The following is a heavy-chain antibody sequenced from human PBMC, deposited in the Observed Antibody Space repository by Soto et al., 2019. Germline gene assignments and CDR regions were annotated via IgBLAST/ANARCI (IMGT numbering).Heavy chain of an antibody. V-gene: IGHV4-34*01. D-gene: IGHD4-17*01. Sequence: QVPLQQWGAGLLKPSETLSLTCAVYGGSFSGYYWSWIRQPPGKGLEWIGEINHSGSTNYNPSLKSRVTISVDTSKNQFSLKLNSVTAADTAIYYCARPMTTVTNDAFDIWGQGTMVTVSS. CDR2: INHSGST. CDR1: GGSFSGYY. J-gene: IGHJ3*02. CDR3: ARPMTTVTNDAFDI.